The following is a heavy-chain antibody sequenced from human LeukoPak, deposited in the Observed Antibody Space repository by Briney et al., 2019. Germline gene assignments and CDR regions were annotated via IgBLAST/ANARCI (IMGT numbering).Heavy chain of an antibody. V-gene: IGHV3-48*03. Sequence: GGSLRLSCVVSGFPSISYQTNWVRQAPGKGLEWVSYISSGGTTIYYADSVKGRFSISRDNAKNSLYLQMNSLRAQDTAVYYCARLGWGNYFAHWGRGTLVTVSS. CDR1: GFPSISYQ. J-gene: IGHJ4*02. CDR3: ARLGWGNYFAH. D-gene: IGHD2-15*01. CDR2: ISSGGTTI.